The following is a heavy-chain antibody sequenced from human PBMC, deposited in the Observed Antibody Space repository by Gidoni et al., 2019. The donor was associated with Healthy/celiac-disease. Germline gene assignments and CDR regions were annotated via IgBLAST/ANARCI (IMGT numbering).Heavy chain of an antibody. CDR2: ISWNSGSI. Sequence: EVQLVESGGCLVQPGRSPRPSCAASGFTFDDYPMHWVRHAPGKGRELVSGISWNSGSIGYADSVKGRFTISRDNAKNSLYLQMNSLRAEDTALYYCAKGTGPTAQLGSYWYFDLWGRGTLVTVSS. D-gene: IGHD6-13*01. J-gene: IGHJ2*01. CDR3: AKGTGPTAQLGSYWYFDL. V-gene: IGHV3-9*01. CDR1: GFTFDDYP.